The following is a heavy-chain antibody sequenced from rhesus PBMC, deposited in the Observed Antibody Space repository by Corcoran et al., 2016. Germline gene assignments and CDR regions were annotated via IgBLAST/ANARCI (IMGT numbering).Heavy chain of an antibody. CDR2: INPCNGNT. V-gene: IGHV1S9*01. J-gene: IGHJ4*01. D-gene: IGHD6-31*01. CDR1: GYTVNSQH. Sequence: VQLVQSGAEVKKHGAPGKLSRKASGYTVNSQHKNWVRKAPGLVLEGMGWINPCNGNTGYAQTFQGRVTMTRDPSTSTAYMELSSLRSEDTAVYYCTRGSSGWPWHYWGQGVLVTVSS. CDR3: TRGSSGWPWHY.